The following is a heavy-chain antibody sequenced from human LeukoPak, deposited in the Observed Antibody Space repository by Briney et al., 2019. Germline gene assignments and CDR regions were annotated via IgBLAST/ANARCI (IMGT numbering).Heavy chain of an antibody. D-gene: IGHD4-17*01. Sequence: ASVKVSFKASGYTCTGYYMHWVRQAPGQGLEWMGLINPNSGGTNYAQKFQGRVTMTRDTSISKDHMELRRLRSDDTAVYYCARDMVAHGDYYYWGQATLVTDS. J-gene: IGHJ4*02. CDR3: ARDMVAHGDYYY. CDR1: GYTCTGYY. CDR2: INPNSGGT. V-gene: IGHV1-2*02.